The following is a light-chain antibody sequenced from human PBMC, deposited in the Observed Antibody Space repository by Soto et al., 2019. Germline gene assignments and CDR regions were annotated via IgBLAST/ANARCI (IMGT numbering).Light chain of an antibody. V-gene: IGLV2-14*01. J-gene: IGLJ1*01. Sequence: QSLLTDSASVSGSPGQSITITCTGTSSYIRGYNYVSWYQQHPGKAPKLMIYEVSNRPSGVSNRFSGSKSGNTASLTISGLQADDEGDYYCSSYTSSSTYVFGTGTKVTVL. CDR1: SSYIRGYNY. CDR3: SSYTSSSTYV. CDR2: EVS.